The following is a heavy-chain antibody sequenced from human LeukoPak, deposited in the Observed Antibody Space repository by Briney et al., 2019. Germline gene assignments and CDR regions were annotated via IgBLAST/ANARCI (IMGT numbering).Heavy chain of an antibody. J-gene: IGHJ4*02. CDR1: GFTFSSYE. CDR3: ARGYCSSTNCYGFFWY. D-gene: IGHD2-2*01. Sequence: PGGSLRLSCAASGFTFSSYEMNWVRQAPGKGLEWVSYISSSGSTIYYADSVKGRFTISRDNAKNSLYLQMNSLRAEDTAVYYCARGYCSSTNCYGFFWYWGQGTLVTVSS. CDR2: ISSSGSTI. V-gene: IGHV3-48*03.